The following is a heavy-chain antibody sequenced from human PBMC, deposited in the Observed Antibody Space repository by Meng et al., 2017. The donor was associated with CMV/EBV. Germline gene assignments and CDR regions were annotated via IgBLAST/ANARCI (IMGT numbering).Heavy chain of an antibody. CDR1: GFTVSSNY. CDR3: AREAVLMATIPRAFDI. D-gene: IGHD5-24*01. V-gene: IGHV3-53*01. Sequence: GESLKISCAASGFTVSSNYMSWVRQAPGKGLEWVSVIYSGGSTYYADSVKGRFTISRDNSTNTLYLQMNSLRAEDTAVYYCAREAVLMATIPRAFDIWGQGTMVTVSS. CDR2: IYSGGST. J-gene: IGHJ3*02.